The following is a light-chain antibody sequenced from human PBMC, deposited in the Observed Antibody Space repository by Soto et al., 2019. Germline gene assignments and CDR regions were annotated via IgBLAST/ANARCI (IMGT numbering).Light chain of an antibody. CDR3: QQYTNSPEWT. Sequence: EIVLTQSPGTLSLSPGERATLSCRASQSVSSTYSAWYQQKPGQAPRLLIYGASSRAAGIPDRFSGGGSGTDFTLTISRLEPEDFAVYYCQQYTNSPEWTFGQGTKVEIK. CDR1: QSVSSTY. V-gene: IGKV3-20*01. CDR2: GAS. J-gene: IGKJ1*01.